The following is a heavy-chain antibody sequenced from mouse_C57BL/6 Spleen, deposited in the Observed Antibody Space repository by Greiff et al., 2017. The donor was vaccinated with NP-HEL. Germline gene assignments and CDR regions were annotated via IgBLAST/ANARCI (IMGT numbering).Heavy chain of an antibody. CDR1: GYTFTDYE. J-gene: IGHJ3*01. CDR2: IDPETGGT. Sequence: VQLQQSGAELVRPGASVTLSCKASGYTFTDYEMHWVKQTPVHGLEWIGAIDPETGGTAYNQKFKGKAILTADKSSSTAYMELRSLTSEDAAVYYCTRRRLLPSFAYWGQRTLVTVSA. V-gene: IGHV1-15*01. CDR3: TRRRLLPSFAY. D-gene: IGHD2-3*01.